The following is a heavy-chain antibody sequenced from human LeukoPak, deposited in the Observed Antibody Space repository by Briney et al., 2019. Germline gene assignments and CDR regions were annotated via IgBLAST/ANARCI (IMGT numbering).Heavy chain of an antibody. CDR2: IYSRGAT. Sequence: GGSLRLSCAASGFSVSNNYMSWVRQAPGKGLEGVSVIYSRGATYYADSVKGRFTIPRDNSKNTLYLQINSLRVEDTAVYYCAARNYWGQGTLVTVSS. CDR1: GFSVSNNY. V-gene: IGHV3-53*01. J-gene: IGHJ4*02. CDR3: AARNY. D-gene: IGHD1-14*01.